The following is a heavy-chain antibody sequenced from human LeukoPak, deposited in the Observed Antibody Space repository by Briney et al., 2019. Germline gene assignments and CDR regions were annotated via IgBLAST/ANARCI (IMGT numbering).Heavy chain of an antibody. D-gene: IGHD6-13*01. Sequence: GGSLRLSCSASGFTFSSYAMHWVRQAPGKGLEYVSAISSNGSSTYYADSVKGRFTISRDNSKNTLYLQMSSLRAEDTAVYYCVTASGYSSSNDAFDIWGQGTMVTVSS. CDR1: GFTFSSYA. V-gene: IGHV3-64D*09. CDR3: VTASGYSSSNDAFDI. CDR2: ISSNGSST. J-gene: IGHJ3*02.